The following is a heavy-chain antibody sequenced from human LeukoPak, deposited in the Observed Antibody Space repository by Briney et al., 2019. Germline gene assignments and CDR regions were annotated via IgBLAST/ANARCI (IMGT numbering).Heavy chain of an antibody. Sequence: GGSLRLSCAASGFTFSSYSMNWVRQAPGKGLEWVSYISGSSDDIYYADSAKGRFTISRDNAKNSLFLQMNSLRAEDTAVYYCARHQHPYDSSVFYGMDVWGQGTTVTVSS. CDR1: GFTFSSYS. CDR2: ISGSSDDI. D-gene: IGHD3-22*01. J-gene: IGHJ6*02. V-gene: IGHV3-48*01. CDR3: ARHQHPYDSSVFYGMDV.